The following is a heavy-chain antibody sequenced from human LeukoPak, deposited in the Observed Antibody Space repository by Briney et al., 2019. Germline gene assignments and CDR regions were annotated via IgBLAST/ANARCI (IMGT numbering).Heavy chain of an antibody. D-gene: IGHD2/OR15-2a*01. Sequence: SETLSLTCTVSGGSISSYYWSWIRQPPGKGLEWIGYISYSGNTNYNPSLKSRVTISVDTSKNQFSLKLTSVTAADTAVYYCARHKYSYDAFDIWGQGTMVTVSS. J-gene: IGHJ3*02. CDR2: ISYSGNT. CDR1: GGSISSYY. CDR3: ARHKYSYDAFDI. V-gene: IGHV4-59*08.